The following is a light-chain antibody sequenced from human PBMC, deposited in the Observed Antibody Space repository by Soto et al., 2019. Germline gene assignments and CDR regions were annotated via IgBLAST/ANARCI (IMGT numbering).Light chain of an antibody. CDR2: EVS. J-gene: IGLJ1*01. V-gene: IGLV2-14*01. CDR3: NSYTSSTSRPYV. Sequence: QSALTQPASVSGSPGQSITISCTGTTXDVGGYNYVSWYQQHPGKAPKLLIFEVSSRPSGVSNRFSGSKSGNTASLTISALQAEDEADYFCNSYTSSTSRPYVFGTGTKVTVL. CDR1: TXDVGGYNY.